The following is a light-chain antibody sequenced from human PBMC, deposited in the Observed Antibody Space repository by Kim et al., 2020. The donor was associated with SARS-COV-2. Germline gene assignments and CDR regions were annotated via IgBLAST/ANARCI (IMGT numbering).Light chain of an antibody. CDR3: AAWEARLNALV. CDR2: HND. V-gene: IGLV1-44*01. Sequence: GQPVTRSCSRGTANVVSFPIYLYHQLPGAAPKRLIYHNDQRPSGVPDRFSGSKSVTSGFLAISGLQYEYEAEYYCAAWEARLNALVFGGGTQLTVL. CDR1: TANVVSFP. J-gene: IGLJ2*01.